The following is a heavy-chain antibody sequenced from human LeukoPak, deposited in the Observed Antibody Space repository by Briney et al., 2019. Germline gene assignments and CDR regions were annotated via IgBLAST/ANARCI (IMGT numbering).Heavy chain of an antibody. CDR3: ARASWGSAVVLAATASDF. V-gene: IGHV3-74*01. Sequence: GGSLRLSCAASGFTFNTYWMHWVRQAPGKGLVWVSRIKSDGSSPAYADSVRGRFTISRDNAKNTLYLQMNSLRAEDTAVYYCARASWGSAVVLAATASDFWGQGTLVTVSS. CDR2: IKSDGSSP. CDR1: GFTFNTYW. J-gene: IGHJ4*02. D-gene: IGHD2-15*01.